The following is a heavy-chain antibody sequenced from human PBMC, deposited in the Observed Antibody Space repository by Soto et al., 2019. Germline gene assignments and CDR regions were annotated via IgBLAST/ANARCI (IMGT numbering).Heavy chain of an antibody. CDR2: IKQDGSEK. CDR1: GFTFSSYW. J-gene: IGHJ6*02. D-gene: IGHD6-13*01. CDR3: ARVLIRSGSSWEYYYYGMDV. V-gene: IGHV3-7*01. Sequence: GGSLRLSCAASGFTFSSYWMSWVRQAPGKGLEWVANIKQDGSEKYYVDSVKGRFTISRDNAKNSLYLQMNSLRAEETAVYYCARVLIRSGSSWEYYYYGMDVWGQGTTVTVS.